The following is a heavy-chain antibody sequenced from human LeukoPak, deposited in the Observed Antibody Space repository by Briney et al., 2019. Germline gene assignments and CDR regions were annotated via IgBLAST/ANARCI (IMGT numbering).Heavy chain of an antibody. CDR2: IYHSGST. V-gene: IGHV4-30-2*01. Sequence: SETLSLTCAVSGGSISSGGYSWNWIRQPPGKGLEWIGYIYHSGSTYYNPSLKSRVTISVDRSKNQFSLKLSSVTAADTAVYYCARVDTAMVYFDYWGQGTLVTVSS. CDR1: GGSISSGGYS. CDR3: ARVDTAMVYFDY. J-gene: IGHJ4*02. D-gene: IGHD5-18*01.